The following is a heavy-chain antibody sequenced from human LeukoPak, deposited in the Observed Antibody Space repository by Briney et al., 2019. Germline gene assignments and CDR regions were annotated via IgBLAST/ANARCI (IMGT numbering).Heavy chain of an antibody. CDR1: GGSFSAYY. CDR2: INHSGST. V-gene: IGHV4-34*01. J-gene: IGHJ4*02. CDR3: AIDYGGNSDFDY. D-gene: IGHD4-23*01. Sequence: SETLSLTCAVYGGSFSAYYWSWIRQPPEKGLEWIGEINHSGSTNYNPSLKSRVTISIDTSQNQFSLKLSSVTAADTAVYYCAIDYGGNSDFDYWGQGTLVTVSS.